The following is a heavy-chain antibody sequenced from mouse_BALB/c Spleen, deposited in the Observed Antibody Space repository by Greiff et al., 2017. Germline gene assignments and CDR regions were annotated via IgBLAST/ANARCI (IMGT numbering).Heavy chain of an antibody. V-gene: IGHV1-18*01. D-gene: IGHD2-4*01. CDR1: GYSFTGYT. CDR2: INPYNGGT. J-gene: IGHJ4*01. CDR3: AILYYDYDVGAMDY. Sequence: VQLQQSGPELVKPGASMKISCKASGYSFTGYTMNWVKQSHGKNLEWIGLINPYNGGTSYNQKFKGKATLTVDKSSSTAYMELLSLTSEDSAVYYCAILYYDYDVGAMDYWGQGTSVTVSS.